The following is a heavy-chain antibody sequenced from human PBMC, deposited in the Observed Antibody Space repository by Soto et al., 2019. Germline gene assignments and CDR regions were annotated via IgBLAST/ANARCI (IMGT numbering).Heavy chain of an antibody. V-gene: IGHV3-74*01. CDR2: ISDDGSTA. Sequence: GSLRLSCAVSGFTFSAYWMHWVRQVPGKGLTWVSRISDDGSTATYADSVKGRFVISRDNAKNSLYLEMNTLRVDDSGLYYCARGPRVSSTGAGAHWGRGTLVTVSS. D-gene: IGHD1-1*01. CDR3: ARGPRVSSTGAGAH. CDR1: GFTFSAYW. J-gene: IGHJ4*02.